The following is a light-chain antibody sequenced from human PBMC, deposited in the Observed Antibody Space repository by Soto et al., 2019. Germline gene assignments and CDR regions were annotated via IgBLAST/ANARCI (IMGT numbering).Light chain of an antibody. Sequence: EIVLTQSPATLSLPPGERASLSCRASQSVSRYLAWYQQKPGQAPRLLIYDASSRATGIPARFSGSGSGTDFTLTISSLEPEDFAIYYCQQRSNWPRLTFGGGPKVDIK. CDR3: QQRSNWPRLT. CDR2: DAS. V-gene: IGKV3-11*01. J-gene: IGKJ4*01. CDR1: QSVSRY.